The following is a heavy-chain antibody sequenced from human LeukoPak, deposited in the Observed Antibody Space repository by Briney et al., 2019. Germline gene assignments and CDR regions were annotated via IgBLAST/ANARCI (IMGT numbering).Heavy chain of an antibody. CDR3: ARDRDPSSPYDAFDI. CDR2: INPNSGGT. D-gene: IGHD3-10*01. Sequence: GASVKVSCKASGYTFTGYYTHWVRQAPGQGLEWMGWINPNSGGTNYAQKFQGRVTMTRDTSISTAYIELSRLRSDDTAVYYCARDRDPSSPYDAFDIWGQGTMVTVSS. V-gene: IGHV1-2*02. J-gene: IGHJ3*02. CDR1: GYTFTGYY.